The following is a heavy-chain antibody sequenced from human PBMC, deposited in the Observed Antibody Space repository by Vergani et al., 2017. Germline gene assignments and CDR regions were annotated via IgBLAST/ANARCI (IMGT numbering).Heavy chain of an antibody. CDR2: ISSSSSYI. CDR1: GFTFSSYS. V-gene: IGHV3-21*01. D-gene: IGHD6-13*01. Sequence: EVQLVESGGGLVKPGGSLRLSCAASGFTFSSYSMNWVRQAPGKGLEWVSSISSSSSYIYYADSVKGRFTISRDNAKNSLYLQMNSLRAEDTAVYYCARVGFYSSSFVDYYYMDVWGKGTTVTVSS. J-gene: IGHJ6*03. CDR3: ARVGFYSSSFVDYYYMDV.